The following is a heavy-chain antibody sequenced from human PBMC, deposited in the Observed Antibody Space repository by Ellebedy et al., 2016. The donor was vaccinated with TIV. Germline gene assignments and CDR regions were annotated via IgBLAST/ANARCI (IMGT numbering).Heavy chain of an antibody. D-gene: IGHD5-24*01. Sequence: GESLKISCAASGFTFSSYWMHWVRQARGKGLVLVSRFNSDGSSTSYEDSVNVRFTISRDNAKNTLYLQMNSLRAEDTDLYYCARSRDGYNFIGDYWGQGTLVTVSS. V-gene: IGHV3-74*01. CDR3: ARSRDGYNFIGDY. CDR2: FNSDGSST. J-gene: IGHJ4*02. CDR1: GFTFSSYW.